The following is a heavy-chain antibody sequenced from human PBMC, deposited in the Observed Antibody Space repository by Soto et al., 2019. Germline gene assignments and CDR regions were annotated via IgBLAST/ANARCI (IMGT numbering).Heavy chain of an antibody. Sequence: QTTLEESGPPRVKPTQTLTLTCIFSGFSLSTGGVGVGWIRQPPGKALEWLAFIYWDDDKRYSPSLRSRLTITRDTSGQQVALTLTNMDPVDTATYFCARRATVQGNWDGGYFDSWGQGTLVTVSS. CDR1: GFSLSTGGVG. V-gene: IGHV2-5*02. D-gene: IGHD1-1*01. J-gene: IGHJ4*02. CDR3: ARRATVQGNWDGGYFDS. CDR2: IYWDDDK.